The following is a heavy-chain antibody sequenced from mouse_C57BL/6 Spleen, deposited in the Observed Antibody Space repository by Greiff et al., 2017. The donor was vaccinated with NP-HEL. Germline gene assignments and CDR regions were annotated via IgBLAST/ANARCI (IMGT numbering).Heavy chain of an antibody. CDR1: GYAFSSYW. CDR3: ARRGYYGSSSFFDY. CDR2: IYPGDGDT. V-gene: IGHV1-80*01. D-gene: IGHD1-1*01. J-gene: IGHJ2*01. Sequence: VMLVESGAELVKPGASVKISCKASGYAFSSYWMNWVKQRPGKGLEWIGQIYPGDGDTNYNGKFKGKATLTADKSSSTAYMQLSSLTSEDSAVYFCARRGYYGSSSFFDYWGQGTTLTVSS.